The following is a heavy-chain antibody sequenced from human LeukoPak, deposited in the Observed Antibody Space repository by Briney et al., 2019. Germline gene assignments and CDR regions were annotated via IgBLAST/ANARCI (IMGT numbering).Heavy chain of an antibody. CDR2: IYYSGST. CDR1: GGSISSGDYY. Sequence: SETLSLTCTVSGGSISSGDYYWSWIRQPPGKGLEWIGYIYYSGSTYYNPSLKSRVTISVDTSKNQFSLKLSSVTAADTAVYYCARVGVETPMGFDYWGQGTLVAVSS. CDR3: ARVGVETPMGFDY. D-gene: IGHD2-21*01. V-gene: IGHV4-30-4*01. J-gene: IGHJ4*02.